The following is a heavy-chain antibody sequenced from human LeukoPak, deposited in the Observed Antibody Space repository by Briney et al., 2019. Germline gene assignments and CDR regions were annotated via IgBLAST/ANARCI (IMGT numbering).Heavy chain of an antibody. J-gene: IGHJ5*02. CDR2: INPNSGGT. Sequence: APVKVSCKASGYTLTGYYMHWVRQAPGQGLEWMGWINPNSGGTNYAQKFQGRVTMTRDTSISTAYMELSRLRSDDTAVYYCAKITPGDYARERFNWFDPWGQGTLVTVSS. D-gene: IGHD4-17*01. V-gene: IGHV1-2*02. CDR1: GYTLTGYY. CDR3: AKITPGDYARERFNWFDP.